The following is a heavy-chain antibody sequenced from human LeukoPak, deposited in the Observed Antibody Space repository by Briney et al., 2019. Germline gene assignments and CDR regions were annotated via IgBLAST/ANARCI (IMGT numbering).Heavy chain of an antibody. D-gene: IGHD4-11*01. V-gene: IGHV3-33*06. CDR2: IWRDGSNQ. J-gene: IGHJ4*02. CDR3: AKDAQRGFDYSNSLEY. Sequence: GGSLRLSCAASGLTFSHYGFHWVRQAPGKGLEWVAVIWRDGSNQFYADSVKGRFTISRDYSQKTVFLEMHSLRTEDTAMYYCAKDAQRGFDYSNSLEYWGPGTLVTVSS. CDR1: GLTFSHYG.